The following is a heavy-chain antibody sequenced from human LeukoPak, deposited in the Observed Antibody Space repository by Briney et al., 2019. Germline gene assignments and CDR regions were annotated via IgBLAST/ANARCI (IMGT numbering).Heavy chain of an antibody. V-gene: IGHV4-34*01. Sequence: SETLSLTCAVYGGSFSGYYWSWIRQPPGKGLEWIGEINHSGSTNYNPSLKSRVTISVDTSKNQFSLKLSSVTAADTAVYYCARDGPDLRYFDWLFPGWFDPWGQGTLVTVSS. CDR2: INHSGST. CDR1: GGSFSGYY. J-gene: IGHJ5*02. D-gene: IGHD3-9*01. CDR3: ARDGPDLRYFDWLFPGWFDP.